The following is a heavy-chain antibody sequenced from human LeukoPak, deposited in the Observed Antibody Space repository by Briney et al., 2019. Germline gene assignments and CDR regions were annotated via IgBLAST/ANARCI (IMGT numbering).Heavy chain of an antibody. Sequence: ASVKVSCKASGYTFTVYYMHWVRQPPGRGLEWMGWINPNSGGTNYAQKFQGRITMTRDTSISTAYMELSRLRSDDTAVYYCGRDRNYQDSSGRPGYWGQGTLVTVPS. V-gene: IGHV1-2*02. CDR1: GYTFTVYY. CDR3: GRDRNYQDSSGRPGY. D-gene: IGHD3-22*01. J-gene: IGHJ4*02. CDR2: INPNSGGT.